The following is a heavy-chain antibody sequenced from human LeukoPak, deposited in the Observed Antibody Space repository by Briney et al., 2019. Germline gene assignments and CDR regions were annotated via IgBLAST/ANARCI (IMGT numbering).Heavy chain of an antibody. CDR3: ARYSDTGYSSSWYSTPFDY. J-gene: IGHJ4*02. CDR2: ISSSSSYI. D-gene: IGHD6-13*01. Sequence: GGSLRPSCAASGFTFRSYSMEWVRQAPGKGLEWVSSISSSSSYIYYADSVKGRFTISRDNAKNLLYLQMNSLRAEDTAVYYCARYSDTGYSSSWYSTPFDYWGQGTLVTVSS. CDR1: GFTFRSYS. V-gene: IGHV3-21*06.